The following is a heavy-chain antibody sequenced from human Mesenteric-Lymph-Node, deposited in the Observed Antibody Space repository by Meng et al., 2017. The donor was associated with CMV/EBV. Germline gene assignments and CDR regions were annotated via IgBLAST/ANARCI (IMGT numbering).Heavy chain of an antibody. D-gene: IGHD3-16*01. CDR3: AKEKIGGSAAFDY. Sequence: TVSGFTISSGGYYWSWLRQSPGKGLEWIGYIYYTGVTYYNPSLKSRVTISVDNSKNQFSLKLSSVTAADTAIHYCAKEKIGGSAAFDYWGQGILVTVSS. CDR1: GFTISSGGYY. J-gene: IGHJ4*02. CDR2: IYYTGVT. V-gene: IGHV4-31*02.